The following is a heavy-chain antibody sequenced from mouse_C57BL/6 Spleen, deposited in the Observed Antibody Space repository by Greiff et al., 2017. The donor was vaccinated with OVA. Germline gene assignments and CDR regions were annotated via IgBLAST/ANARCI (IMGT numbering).Heavy chain of an antibody. J-gene: IGHJ4*01. CDR3: ARSGDYDGAMDY. V-gene: IGHV1-18*01. D-gene: IGHD2-4*01. CDR1: GYTFTDYN. CDR2: INPNNGGT. Sequence: EVQLQQSGPELVKPGASVKIPCKASGYTFTDYNMDWVKQSHGKSLEWIGDINPNNGGTNYNQKFKGKATLTVDKSSSTAYMELRSLTSEDTAVYYCARSGDYDGAMDYWGQGTSVTVSS.